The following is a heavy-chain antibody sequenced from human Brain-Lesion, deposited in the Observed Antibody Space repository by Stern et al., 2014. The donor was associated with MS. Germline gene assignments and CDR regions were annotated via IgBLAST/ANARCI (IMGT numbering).Heavy chain of an antibody. Sequence: VQLVQSGAGVKKPGASVKVSCKVSGYTLTDLSMHWVRQAPSKGLEWMGGFDNEDGDTIYAQKFQGRVTMTEDTSTDTAYMELSSLRSEDTAVYYCATLSPGAGGNYYRHFDYWGQGTLVTVSS. CDR2: FDNEDGDT. V-gene: IGHV1-24*01. D-gene: IGHD1-26*01. CDR3: ATLSPGAGGNYYRHFDY. CDR1: GYTLTDLS. J-gene: IGHJ4*02.